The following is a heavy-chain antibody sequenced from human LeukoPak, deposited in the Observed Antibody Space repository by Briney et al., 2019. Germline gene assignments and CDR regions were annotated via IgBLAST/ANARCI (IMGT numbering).Heavy chain of an antibody. D-gene: IGHD3-22*01. J-gene: IGHJ4*02. V-gene: IGHV3-33*01. CDR3: ARDSRGYGLRQHDFDY. CDR2: IWYDGSQK. Sequence: PGGSLRLSCAASGFTFSSYAMHWVRQAPGKGLEWVAVIWYDGSQKYYADSVRGRFTISRDNSKNTLHLQVSSLRAEDTAVYYCARDSRGYGLRQHDFDYWGQGTLVTVSS. CDR1: GFTFSSYA.